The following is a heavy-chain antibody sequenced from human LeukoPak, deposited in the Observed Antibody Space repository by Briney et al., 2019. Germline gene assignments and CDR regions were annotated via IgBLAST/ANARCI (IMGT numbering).Heavy chain of an antibody. CDR2: IIPIFGTA. D-gene: IGHD1-20*01. CDR1: GGTFSSYA. J-gene: IGHJ4*02. V-gene: IGHV1-69*13. Sequence: SVKVSCKASGGTFSSYAISWVRQAPGQGLEWMGGIIPIFGTANYAQKFQGRVTITADESTSTAYMELSSLRSEDTAVYYCASGYNWNRALRVSLGYWGQGTLVTVSS. CDR3: ASGYNWNRALRVSLGY.